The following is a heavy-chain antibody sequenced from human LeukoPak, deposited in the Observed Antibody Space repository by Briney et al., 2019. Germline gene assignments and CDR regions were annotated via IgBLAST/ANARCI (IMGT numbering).Heavy chain of an antibody. CDR2: ISAYNGNT. CDR3: ARNDCSGGSCFHYYYYYGMDV. CDR1: GYTFTSYG. D-gene: IGHD2-15*01. Sequence: GASVKVSCKASGYTFTSYGISWVRQAPGQGLECMGWISAYNGNTNYAQKLQGRVTMTADTSTSTAYMELRSLRSDDTAVYYCARNDCSGGSCFHYYYYYGMDVWGQGTTVTVSS. V-gene: IGHV1-18*01. J-gene: IGHJ6*02.